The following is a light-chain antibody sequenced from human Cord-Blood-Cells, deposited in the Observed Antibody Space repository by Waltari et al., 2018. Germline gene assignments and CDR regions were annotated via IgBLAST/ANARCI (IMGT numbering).Light chain of an antibody. J-gene: IGKJ1*01. CDR3: QQYNNWPPGT. V-gene: IGKV3-15*01. CDR1: HSVSSN. Sequence: EIVLTPSPATLSVSPGESATPSCRASHSVSSNLARYQQKPGQAPRPLIYGASTRATGIPARFSGSGSGTEFTLTISSLQSEDFAVYYCQQYNNWPPGTFGQGTKVEIK. CDR2: GAS.